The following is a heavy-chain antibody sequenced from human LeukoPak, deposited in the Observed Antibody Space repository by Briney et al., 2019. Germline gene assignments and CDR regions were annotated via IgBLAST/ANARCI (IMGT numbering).Heavy chain of an antibody. V-gene: IGHV1-2*02. J-gene: IGHJ4*02. D-gene: IGHD2-15*01. CDR1: GYTFTAYY. CDR2: INPNSGGT. Sequence: GAAVTVSCKASGYTFTAYYLHWVRQAPGQGLEWMGWINPNSGGTNYAQKFQGRVTMIRDTSISTVYMELSRLRSDDTAMYYCARGDIYWDYWGQGSQVSVSS. CDR3: ARGDIYWDY.